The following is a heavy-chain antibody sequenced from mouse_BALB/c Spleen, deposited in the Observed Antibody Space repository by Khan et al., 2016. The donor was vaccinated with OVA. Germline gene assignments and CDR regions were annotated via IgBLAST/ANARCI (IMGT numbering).Heavy chain of an antibody. CDR3: ARRKSDYAMDY. CDR2: INPRSGNT. CDR1: GYTFTSHT. V-gene: IGHV1-4*01. J-gene: IGHJ4*01. Sequence: QVQLKESGAELARPGASVNMSCKASGYTFTSHTMHWVKQTPGQGLEWIGYINPRSGNTNYNHKFNDKATLTADTTSSTDYMQLSSLTSEDSAVDYCARRKSDYAMDYWGQGTTVTVSS.